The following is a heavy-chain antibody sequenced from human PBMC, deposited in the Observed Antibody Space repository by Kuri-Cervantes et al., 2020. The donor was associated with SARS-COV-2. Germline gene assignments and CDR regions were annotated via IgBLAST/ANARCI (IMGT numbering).Heavy chain of an antibody. CDR1: GITVSTNY. Sequence: GESLKISCAASGITVSTNYMNWVRQAPGKGLEWLSVMYSGRSTYYADSVKGRFTISRDTSKNTVYLQMNSLRGDDTAVYYCTRGSIAGRRGIFDFWGRGTVVTVSS. J-gene: IGHJ4*02. V-gene: IGHV3-53*01. CDR2: MYSGRST. CDR3: TRGSIAGRRGIFDF. D-gene: IGHD6-6*01.